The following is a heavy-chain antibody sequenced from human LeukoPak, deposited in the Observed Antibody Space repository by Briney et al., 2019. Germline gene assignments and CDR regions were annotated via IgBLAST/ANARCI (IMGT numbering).Heavy chain of an antibody. CDR3: VNPGWYYDSSGYSYYYGMDV. Sequence: PGGSLRLSCSASGFTFSRYGMYWVRQAPGKGLEYVSAIVSNGDSTYYADSVKGRFTISRDNAKNTLYLQMSSLRPDDTAVYYCVNPGWYYDSSGYSYYYGMDVWGQGTTVTVSS. CDR1: GFTFSRYG. V-gene: IGHV3-64D*09. D-gene: IGHD3-22*01. CDR2: IVSNGDST. J-gene: IGHJ6*02.